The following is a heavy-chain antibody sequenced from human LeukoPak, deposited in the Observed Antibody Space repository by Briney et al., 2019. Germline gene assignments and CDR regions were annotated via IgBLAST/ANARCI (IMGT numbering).Heavy chain of an antibody. CDR3: ARDGGCSSTSCYNPNYYYYGMDV. Sequence: SQTLSLTCTVSGGSISSGSYYWSWIRQPAGKGLEWIGRIYTSGSTNYNPSLKGRVTISVDTSKNQFSLKLSSVTAADTAVYYCARDGGCSSTSCYNPNYYYYGMDVWGQGTTVTVSS. D-gene: IGHD2-2*02. CDR2: IYTSGST. CDR1: GGSISSGSYY. V-gene: IGHV4-61*02. J-gene: IGHJ6*02.